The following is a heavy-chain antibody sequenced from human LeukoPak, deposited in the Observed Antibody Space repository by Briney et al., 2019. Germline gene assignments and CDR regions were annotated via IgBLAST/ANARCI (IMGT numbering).Heavy chain of an antibody. D-gene: IGHD1-26*01. Sequence: SETLSLTCTVSGGSISSGGYYWSWIRQHPGKGLEWIGYIYYSGSTNYNPSLKSRVTISVDRSKNQFSLKLSSVTAADTAVYYCARDLDMVGAPGSWFDPWGQGTLVTVSS. CDR3: ARDLDMVGAPGSWFDP. CDR1: GGSISSGGYY. J-gene: IGHJ5*02. CDR2: IYYSGST. V-gene: IGHV4-61*08.